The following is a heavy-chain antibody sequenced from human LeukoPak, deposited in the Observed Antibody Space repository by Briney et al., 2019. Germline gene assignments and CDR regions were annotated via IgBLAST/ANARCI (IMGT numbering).Heavy chain of an antibody. J-gene: IGHJ5*02. Sequence: SGTLSLTCAVSGGSISSNNWWGWVRQPPGKGLEWIGEIYHSGSPNYNPSLKSRVTISVDKSRNHFSLNLSSVTAADTAVYYCARHYGPWGQGTLVAVSS. CDR3: ARHYGP. V-gene: IGHV4-4*02. CDR1: GGSISSNNW. CDR2: IYHSGSP. D-gene: IGHD3-16*01.